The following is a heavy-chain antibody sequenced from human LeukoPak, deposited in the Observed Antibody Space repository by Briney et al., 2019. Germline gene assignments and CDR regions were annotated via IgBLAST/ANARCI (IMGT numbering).Heavy chain of an antibody. J-gene: IGHJ4*02. CDR2: ISSSSSYI. D-gene: IGHD2-2*01. V-gene: IGHV3-21*01. CDR1: GFTFSSYS. Sequence: PGGSLRLSCAASGFTFSSYSMNWVRQAPGKGLEWVSSISSSSSYIYYADSVKGRFTISRDNAKNSLYLQVNSLRAEDTAVYYCARDPRTIVVVPAAMDYWGQGTLVTVSS. CDR3: ARDPRTIVVVPAAMDY.